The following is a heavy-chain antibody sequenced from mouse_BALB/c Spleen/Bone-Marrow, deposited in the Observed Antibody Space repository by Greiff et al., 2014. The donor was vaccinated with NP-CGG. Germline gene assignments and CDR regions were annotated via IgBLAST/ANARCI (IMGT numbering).Heavy chain of an antibody. CDR1: GFTFTDYY. Sequence: DVKLVESGGGLVQPGGSLRLSCATSGFTFTDYYMSWVRQPPGKALEWLGFIRNKANGYTTEYSASVKGRFTISRDNSQSILYLQMNTLRAEDSATYYCARYDVYYYLDYWGQGTTLTGSS. D-gene: IGHD2-3*01. J-gene: IGHJ2*01. CDR2: IRNKANGYTT. V-gene: IGHV7-3*02. CDR3: ARYDVYYYLDY.